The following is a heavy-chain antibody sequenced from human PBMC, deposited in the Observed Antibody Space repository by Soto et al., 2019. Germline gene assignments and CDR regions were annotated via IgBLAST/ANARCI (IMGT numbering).Heavy chain of an antibody. J-gene: IGHJ4*02. D-gene: IGHD1-1*01. V-gene: IGHV3-30*18. CDR2: ISYDGSKK. Sequence: PGGSRRRSWGASGFTFSYYVMHWVRQAPGKGLEWVAVISYDGSKKYSADSVRGRFTISRDNSKNTLYLQMNSLRPEDTAVYYCAKDRVWNPFDDWGQGTLVPVSS. CDR3: AKDRVWNPFDD. CDR1: GFTFSYYV.